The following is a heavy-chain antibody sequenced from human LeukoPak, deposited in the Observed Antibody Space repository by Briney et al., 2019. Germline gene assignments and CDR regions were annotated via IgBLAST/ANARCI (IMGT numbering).Heavy chain of an antibody. V-gene: IGHV3-21*01. CDR3: ARDPERYLRTGKFDY. D-gene: IGHD5/OR15-5a*01. J-gene: IGHJ4*02. CDR1: GFTFSTSA. Sequence: GGSLRLSCAASGFTFSTSAMNWVRQVPGKGPEWVSSINSYSSHIYYAASVRGRFTVSGDNARNSVFLQMNSLTAEDTAVYYCARDPERYLRTGKFDYWGQGTLVTVSS. CDR2: INSYSSHI.